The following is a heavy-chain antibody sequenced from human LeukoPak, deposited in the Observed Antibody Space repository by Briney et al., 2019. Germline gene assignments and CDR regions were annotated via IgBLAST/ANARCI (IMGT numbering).Heavy chain of an antibody. J-gene: IGHJ6*03. Sequence: ASVKVSCKASGYTFTSYDINWVRQATGQGLEWMGWMNPNSGNTGYAQKFQGRVTITRNTSISTAYMELSSLRSEDTAVYYCVRATMVRGVIMSIYYYYMDVWGKGTTVTVSS. V-gene: IGHV1-8*03. CDR3: VRATMVRGVIMSIYYYYMDV. CDR2: MNPNSGNT. CDR1: GYTFTSYD. D-gene: IGHD3-10*01.